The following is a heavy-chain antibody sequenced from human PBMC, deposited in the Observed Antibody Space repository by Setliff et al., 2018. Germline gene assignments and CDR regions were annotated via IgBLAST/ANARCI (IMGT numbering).Heavy chain of an antibody. J-gene: IGHJ5*02. V-gene: IGHV1-2*02. CDR3: VRSGKFGMRFWFDQ. CDR2: INPNSGDT. CDR1: GNRFTDYF. D-gene: IGHD1-26*01. Sequence: GASVKVSCKASGNRFTDYFLHWVRQAPGQGLEWMGWINPNSGDTHSAQKFQGRVTMTRDTPINTAYMELSSLTSDDTAFDYCVRSGKFGMRFWFDQWGLGTLVTVSS.